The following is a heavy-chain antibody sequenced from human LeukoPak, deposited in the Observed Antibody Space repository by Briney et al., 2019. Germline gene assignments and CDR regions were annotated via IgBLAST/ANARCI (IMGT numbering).Heavy chain of an antibody. CDR3: ASVRYCSGGSCPNEGDWFDP. CDR1: GYTFTGYY. CDR2: INPNSGGT. V-gene: IGHV1-2*06. J-gene: IGHJ5*02. D-gene: IGHD2-15*01. Sequence: GASVKVSCKASGYTFTGYYMHWVRQAPGQGLEWMGRINPNSGGTNYAQKFQGRVTMTRDTSISTAYMELSRLRSDDTAVYYCASVRYCSGGSCPNEGDWFDPWGQGTLVTVSS.